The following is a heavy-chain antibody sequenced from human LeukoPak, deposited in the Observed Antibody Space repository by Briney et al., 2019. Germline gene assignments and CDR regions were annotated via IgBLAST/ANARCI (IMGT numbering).Heavy chain of an antibody. D-gene: IGHD4-17*01. CDR2: INPDSGNT. Sequence: ASVKFSCKASGYTFTIYYINWVRQASGQGLEWMGWINPDSGNTDFAQKFQGRVTMTRNTSISTAYMELSSLTSEDTAVYYCAVHLPGDYLDPWGQGTLVTVSS. V-gene: IGHV1-8*01. J-gene: IGHJ5*02. CDR3: AVHLPGDYLDP. CDR1: GYTFTIYY.